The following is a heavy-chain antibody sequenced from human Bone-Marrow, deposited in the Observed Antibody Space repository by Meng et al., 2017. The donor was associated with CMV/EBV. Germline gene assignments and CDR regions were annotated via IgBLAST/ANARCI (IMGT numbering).Heavy chain of an antibody. CDR2: ISHSGSA. CDR3: ARVTNWGHFEL. CDR1: GGSFRDFY. D-gene: IGHD7-27*01. V-gene: IGHV4-34*01. Sequence: LPCAVSGGSFRDFYWSWIRQPPGKGLDWIGEISHSGSANYKSSLRSRVTISIDTSNNQFSLKLSSVTAADTAVYYCARVTNWGHFELWGRGTLVTVSS. J-gene: IGHJ2*01.